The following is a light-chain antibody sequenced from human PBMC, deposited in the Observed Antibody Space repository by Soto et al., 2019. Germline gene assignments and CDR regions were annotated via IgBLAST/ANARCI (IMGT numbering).Light chain of an antibody. CDR2: GAS. CDR3: QQYGSSLLFT. J-gene: IGKJ3*01. CDR1: QSVSSSY. Sequence: EIVLTQSPGTLSLSPGERATLSCRASQSVSSSYLAWYQQKPGQAPRLLIYGASSRATGIPDRFSGSGSGTYFTLTISRPGPEDFAVYYCQQYGSSLLFTFGPGPKVDIK. V-gene: IGKV3-20*01.